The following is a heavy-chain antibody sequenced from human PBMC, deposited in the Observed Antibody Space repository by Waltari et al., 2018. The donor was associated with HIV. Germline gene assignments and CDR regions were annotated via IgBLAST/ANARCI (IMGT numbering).Heavy chain of an antibody. V-gene: IGHV3-30*04. CDR1: GFTFSSYA. D-gene: IGHD3-22*01. Sequence: QVQLVESGGGVVQPGRSLRLSCAASGFTFSSYAMHWVRQAPGKGLEWVAVISYDGSNKYYADSVKGRFTISRDNSKNTLYLQMNSLRAEDTAVYYCAREDYDSSGYYLEYWGQGTLVTVSS. CDR3: AREDYDSSGYYLEY. CDR2: ISYDGSNK. J-gene: IGHJ4*02.